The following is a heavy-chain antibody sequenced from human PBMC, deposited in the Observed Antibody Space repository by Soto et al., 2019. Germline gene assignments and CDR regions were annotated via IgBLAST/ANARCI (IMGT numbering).Heavy chain of an antibody. CDR3: ARTYVDTAMVPVLALVGASDY. V-gene: IGHV3-30-3*01. CDR1: GFTFSSYA. D-gene: IGHD5-18*01. CDR2: ISYDGSNK. J-gene: IGHJ4*02. Sequence: GGSLRLSCAASGFTFSSYAMHWVRQAPGKGLEWVAVISYDGSNKYYADSVKGRFTISRDNSKNTLYLQMNSLRAEDTAVYYCARTYVDTAMVPVLALVGASDYWGQGTLVTVSS.